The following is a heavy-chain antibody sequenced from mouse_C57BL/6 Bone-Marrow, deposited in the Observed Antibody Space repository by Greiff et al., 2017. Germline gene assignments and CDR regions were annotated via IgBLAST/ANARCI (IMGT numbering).Heavy chain of an antibody. Sequence: EVKLLESGGGLVQPGGSMKLSCVASGFTFSNYWMNWVRQSPETGLEWVAQIRLKSDNYAKNYEEYVKVRFTISRDDSKCSVYHQMNNLRAEDTGIYYCTSRYDSRGPHFDYWGQGTTLTVSS. CDR2: IRLKSDNYAK. V-gene: IGHV6-3*01. J-gene: IGHJ2*01. D-gene: IGHD1-1*01. CDR1: GFTFSNYW. CDR3: TSRYDSRGPHFDY.